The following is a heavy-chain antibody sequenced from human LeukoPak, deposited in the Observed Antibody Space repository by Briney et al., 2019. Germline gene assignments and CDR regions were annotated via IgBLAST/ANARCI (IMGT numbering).Heavy chain of an antibody. CDR3: AKTTGGWPRFSDH. CDR2: VSHEGSSK. Sequence: GGSLRLSCAASGYPFSGSDIHWVRQAPGKGLEWVAFVSHEGSSKFYAESVKGRFGISRDNSKSTTYLQMNGLRPDDTAVYYCAKTTGGWPRFSDHWGQGTLVAVSS. J-gene: IGHJ4*02. V-gene: IGHV3-30*18. CDR1: GYPFSGSD. D-gene: IGHD6-19*01.